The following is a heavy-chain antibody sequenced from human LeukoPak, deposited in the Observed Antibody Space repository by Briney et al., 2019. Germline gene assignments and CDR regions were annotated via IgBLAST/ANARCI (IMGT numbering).Heavy chain of an antibody. CDR1: GFTFSSYE. V-gene: IGHV3-48*03. CDR3: ARDRGSGDPDPFVSAGAEYFQH. CDR2: ISSSGSTI. D-gene: IGHD3-10*01. J-gene: IGHJ1*01. Sequence: PGGSLRLSCAASGFTFSSYEMNWVRQAPGKGLEWVSYISSSGSTICYADSVKGRFTISRDNAKNSLYLQMNSLRAEDTAVYYCARDRGSGDPDPFVSAGAEYFQHWGQGTLVTVSS.